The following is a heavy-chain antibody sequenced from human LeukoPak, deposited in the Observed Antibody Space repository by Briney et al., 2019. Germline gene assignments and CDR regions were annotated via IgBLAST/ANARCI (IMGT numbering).Heavy chain of an antibody. V-gene: IGHV4-39*07. CDR3: ARSYDSSGWYEY. J-gene: IGHJ4*02. D-gene: IGHD6-19*01. Sequence: GSLRLSCTVSEFTFSSYEMNWVRQAPGKGLEWIGSIYYSGSTYYNPSLKSRVTISVDTSKNQFSLKLSSVTAADTAVYYCARSYDSSGWYEYWGQGTLVTVSS. CDR1: EFTFSSYE. CDR2: IYYSGST.